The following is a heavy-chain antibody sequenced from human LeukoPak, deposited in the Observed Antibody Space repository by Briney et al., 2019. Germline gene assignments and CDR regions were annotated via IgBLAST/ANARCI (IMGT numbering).Heavy chain of an antibody. V-gene: IGHV3-23*01. CDR1: GFTFSSYE. CDR3: AKNSQLWSNFDY. D-gene: IGHD5-18*01. CDR2: ISGSGGST. J-gene: IGHJ4*02. Sequence: GGSLRLSCAASGFTFSSYEMNWVRQAPGKGLEWVSAISGSGGSTYYADSVKGRFTISRDNSKNTLYLQMNSLRAEDTAVYYCAKNSQLWSNFDYWGQGTLVTVSS.